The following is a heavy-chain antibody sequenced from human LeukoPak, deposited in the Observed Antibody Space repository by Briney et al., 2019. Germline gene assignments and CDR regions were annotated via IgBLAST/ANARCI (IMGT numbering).Heavy chain of an antibody. CDR1: RYTFTGHW. J-gene: IGHJ5*01. V-gene: IGHV3-7*01. D-gene: IGHD4-11*01. Sequence: GGSLRLSPEASRYTFTGHWMSWVRQAPGKGLGGGANIHQDGRAKYYVYSVKGRFTISRANAKKSLFLQMNRLSAEDTAVYYCARDSYRALESWGQETLVTVSS. CDR2: IHQDGRAK. CDR3: ARDSYRALES.